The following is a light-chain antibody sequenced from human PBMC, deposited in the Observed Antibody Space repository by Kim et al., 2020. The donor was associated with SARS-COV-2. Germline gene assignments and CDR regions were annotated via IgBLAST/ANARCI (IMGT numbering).Light chain of an antibody. Sequence: ELTQPPSASGTPGQRVSISCSGSGSNIGSNYVYWYQQLPGSAPKLLIYRNNQRPSGVPDRFSGSKSDMSASLAIGGLRSDDESDYYCAAWDDSLKGPVFGGGTQLTVL. CDR1: GSNIGSNY. V-gene: IGLV1-47*01. CDR3: AAWDDSLKGPV. J-gene: IGLJ3*02. CDR2: RNN.